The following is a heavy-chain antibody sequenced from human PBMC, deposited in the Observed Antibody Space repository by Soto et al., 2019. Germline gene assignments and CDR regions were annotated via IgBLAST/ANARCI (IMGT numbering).Heavy chain of an antibody. V-gene: IGHV3-53*02. CDR3: ARGGVVATLYYFDY. CDR2: IFGGLST. D-gene: IGHD5-12*01. Sequence: EVQLVETGGGLIQPGGSLRLSCAASGFTVNSNHMNWVRQAPGKGLEWVSVIFGGLSTYYADSVKGRFTISRDNSKNTLYLQMNSLRAEDTAVYYCARGGVVATLYYFDYWGQGTLVTVSS. CDR1: GFTVNSNH. J-gene: IGHJ4*02.